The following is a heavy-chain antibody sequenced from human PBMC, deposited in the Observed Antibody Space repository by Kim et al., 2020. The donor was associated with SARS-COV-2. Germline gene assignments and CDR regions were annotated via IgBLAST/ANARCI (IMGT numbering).Heavy chain of an antibody. Sequence: SETLSLTCTVSGGSISSGGYYWSWIRQHPGKGLEWIGYIYYSGSTYYNPSLKSRVTISVDTSKNQFSLKLSSVTAADTAVYYCARGGPIVVVPAAIYNGMDVWGQGTTVTVSS. V-gene: IGHV4-31*03. J-gene: IGHJ6*02. CDR2: IYYSGST. CDR3: ARGGPIVVVPAAIYNGMDV. D-gene: IGHD2-2*02. CDR1: GGSISSGGYY.